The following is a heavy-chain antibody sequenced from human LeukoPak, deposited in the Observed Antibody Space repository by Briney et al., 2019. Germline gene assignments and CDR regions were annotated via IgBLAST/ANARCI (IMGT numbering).Heavy chain of an antibody. CDR3: ARRSWYVDY. V-gene: IGHV4-61*02. CDR2: IYTSGST. Sequence: PSETLSLTCTVSGGSISSGSYYWSWIRQPAGKGLEWIGRIYTSGSTNYNPSLKSRVTISVDTSKNQFSLKLNSVNAADTAVYYCARRSWYVDYWGQGILVTVSS. J-gene: IGHJ4*02. D-gene: IGHD1-26*01. CDR1: GGSISSGSYY.